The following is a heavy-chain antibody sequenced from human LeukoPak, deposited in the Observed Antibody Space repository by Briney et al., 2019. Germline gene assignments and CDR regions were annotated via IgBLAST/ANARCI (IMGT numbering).Heavy chain of an antibody. J-gene: IGHJ5*02. CDR2: INPYNGNT. CDR1: GYTFISHG. V-gene: IGHV1-18*01. D-gene: IGHD6-19*01. Sequence: GASVKVSCKASGYTFISHGISWVRQAPGQGLEWMGWINPYNGNTHYAQRLQRRVTLTTDTSTNPAYMERRRLRSDDTAVYYCARFRLVEKNWFDPWRQGTLVTVSS. CDR3: ARFRLVEKNWFDP.